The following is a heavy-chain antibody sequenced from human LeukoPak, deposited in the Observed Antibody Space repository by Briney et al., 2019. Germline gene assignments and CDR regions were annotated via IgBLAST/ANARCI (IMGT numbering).Heavy chain of an antibody. Sequence: PGGSLRLSCAASGFTFSSYAMSWVRQAPGRGLEWVSAISGSGGSTYYADSVKGRFTISRDNSKNTLYLQMNSQRAEDTAVYYCAKGHIVVVTASSDAFDIWGQGTMVTVSS. V-gene: IGHV3-23*01. CDR1: GFTFSSYA. CDR2: ISGSGGST. J-gene: IGHJ3*02. CDR3: AKGHIVVVTASSDAFDI. D-gene: IGHD2-21*02.